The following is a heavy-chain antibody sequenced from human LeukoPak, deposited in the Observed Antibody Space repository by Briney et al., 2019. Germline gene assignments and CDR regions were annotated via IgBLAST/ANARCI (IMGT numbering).Heavy chain of an antibody. D-gene: IGHD3-16*01. CDR1: GYSISTGYY. V-gene: IGHV4-38-2*02. CDR2: IFRTGGT. J-gene: IGHJ4*02. CDR3: ARITFGGVSARQKDY. Sequence: SETLSLTCTVSGYSISTGYYWGWIRQPPGKGLEWIGSIFRTGGTFYNVSLKSRVTMSVDTSKNEFSLNLSSVTAADTAVYYCARITFGGVSARQKDYWGQGTLVTVSS.